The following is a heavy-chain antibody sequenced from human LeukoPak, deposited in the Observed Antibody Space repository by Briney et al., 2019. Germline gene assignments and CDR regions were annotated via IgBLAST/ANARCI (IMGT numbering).Heavy chain of an antibody. CDR3: ARAMRSGYDY. D-gene: IGHD5-12*01. Sequence: AGGSLRLSCAASGFRFGSYWMSWVRQAPGKGLEWVANINQDGSEKYYVDSVKGRFTISRDNAENSLYLQMNSLRDEDTAVYYCARAMRSGYDYWGQGTLVTVSS. J-gene: IGHJ4*02. CDR2: INQDGSEK. V-gene: IGHV3-7*02. CDR1: GFRFGSYW.